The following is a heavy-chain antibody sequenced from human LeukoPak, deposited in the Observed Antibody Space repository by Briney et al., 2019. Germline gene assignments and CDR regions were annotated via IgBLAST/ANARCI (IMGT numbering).Heavy chain of an antibody. CDR2: IYTSGST. CDR3: ARDSNSSSWYSSFDY. J-gene: IGHJ4*02. Sequence: SETLSLTCTVSGGSISSYYWSWIRQPAGKGLEWIGRIYTSGSTNYNPSLKSRVTMSVDTSKNQFSLKLSSVTAADTAVYYCARDSNSSSWYSSFDYWGQGTLVTVSS. V-gene: IGHV4-4*07. CDR1: GGSISSYY. D-gene: IGHD6-13*01.